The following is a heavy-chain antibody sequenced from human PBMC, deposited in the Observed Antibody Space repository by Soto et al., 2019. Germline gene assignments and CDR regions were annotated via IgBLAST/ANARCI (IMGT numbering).Heavy chain of an antibody. CDR3: AKDRGSYGGNRAGYYYYGMDV. D-gene: IGHD4-17*01. CDR1: GFTFRSYG. V-gene: IGHV3-30*18. Sequence: GGSLRLSCAASGFTFRSYGMHWVRQAPGKGLEWVTVISYDGSNKYYADSVKGRFTISRDNSKNMLYLQMNSLRADDMAVYYCAKDRGSYGGNRAGYYYYGMDVWGQGTTVTVSS. CDR2: ISYDGSNK. J-gene: IGHJ6*02.